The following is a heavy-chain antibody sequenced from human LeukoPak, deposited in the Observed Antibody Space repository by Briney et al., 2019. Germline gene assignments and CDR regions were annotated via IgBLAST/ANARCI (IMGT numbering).Heavy chain of an antibody. D-gene: IGHD6-19*01. Sequence: ASVKVSCKASGYTFTGYYMHWVRQAPGQGLEWMGWINPNSGGTNYAQKFQGRVTMTRDTSISTAYMELSRLRSDNTAVYYCARDGSYSSGSNFGYWGQGTLVTVSS. CDR2: INPNSGGT. CDR1: GYTFTGYY. V-gene: IGHV1-2*02. J-gene: IGHJ4*02. CDR3: ARDGSYSSGSNFGY.